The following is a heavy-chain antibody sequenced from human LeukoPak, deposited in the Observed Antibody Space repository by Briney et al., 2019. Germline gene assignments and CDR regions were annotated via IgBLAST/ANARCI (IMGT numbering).Heavy chain of an antibody. CDR1: GFTFISYS. Sequence: GGSLRLSCAASGFTFISYSMNWVRQAPGEGREWVSSISSSSSYIYYADSVKGRFTISRDNAKNSLYLQMDSLRAEDTAVYYCARGFGSSWFYFDYWGQGTLVTVSS. CDR3: ARGFGSSWFYFDY. V-gene: IGHV3-21*01. J-gene: IGHJ4*02. CDR2: ISSSSSYI. D-gene: IGHD6-13*01.